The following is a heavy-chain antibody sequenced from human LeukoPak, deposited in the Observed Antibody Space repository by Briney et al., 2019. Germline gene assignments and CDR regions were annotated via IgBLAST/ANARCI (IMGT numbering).Heavy chain of an antibody. CDR1: GGSISSYY. D-gene: IGHD1-26*01. V-gene: IGHV4-59*01. J-gene: IGHJ6*02. CDR3: PRVRPSGSYFEGYYYGMDV. Sequence: SETLSLTCTVSGGSISSYYWSWIRQPPGKGLAWMGYIYYSGSTNYNPSLKSRVTISVDTSKNQFSLKLSSVTASDTAVYYSPRVRPSGSYFEGYYYGMDVWGQGTTVTVPS. CDR2: IYYSGST.